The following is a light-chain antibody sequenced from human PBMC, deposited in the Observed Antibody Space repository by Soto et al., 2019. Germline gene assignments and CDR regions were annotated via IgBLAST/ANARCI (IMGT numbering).Light chain of an antibody. V-gene: IGKV1-5*01. CDR1: QTISGW. CDR3: QQYNGYFRT. Sequence: RLTPYKSSLSASVGDTVTITCRASQTISGWLAWYQQRPGKAPNLLIFDASTLESGVPSRFSGSGSGTTFTLTISSLQSDDFATYYCQQYNGYFRTFGHGTKVDI. J-gene: IGKJ1*01. CDR2: DAS.